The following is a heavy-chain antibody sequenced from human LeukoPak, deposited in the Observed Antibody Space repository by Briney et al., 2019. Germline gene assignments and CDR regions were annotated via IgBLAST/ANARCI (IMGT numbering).Heavy chain of an antibody. J-gene: IGHJ4*02. V-gene: IGHV3-23*01. Sequence: HPGGSLRLSCAASGFTFSSYDMSWVRQAPGKGLEWVSAISASGGNIYYADSVKGRFTISRDNSKNTLYLQMNSLRAEDTAVYYCARDRFLGSGIYAYFDYWGQGTLVTVSS. CDR3: ARDRFLGSGIYAYFDY. CDR2: ISASGGNI. D-gene: IGHD3-10*01. CDR1: GFTFSSYD.